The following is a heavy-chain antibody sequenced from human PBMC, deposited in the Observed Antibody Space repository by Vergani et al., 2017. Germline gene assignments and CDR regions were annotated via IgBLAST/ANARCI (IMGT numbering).Heavy chain of an antibody. V-gene: IGHV3-23*04. Sequence: EVQLVESGGDLAQPGGSLTLSCVAYGLVFSDYTMSWVRQAPGRGLEWVSSISGSATGGVTYVADSVKGRFTIFRDNSKNTLYLQMRSLRLEDTGVYHCVGDRGLWAAGRCYTEAWDYWGQGTPVTVSS. J-gene: IGHJ4*02. CDR3: VGDRGLWAAGRCYTEAWDY. D-gene: IGHD2-2*02. CDR1: GLVFSDYT. CDR2: ISGSATGGVT.